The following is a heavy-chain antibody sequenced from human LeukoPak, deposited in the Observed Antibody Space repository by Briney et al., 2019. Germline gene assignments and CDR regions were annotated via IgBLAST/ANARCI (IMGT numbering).Heavy chain of an antibody. V-gene: IGHV1-2*02. CDR1: EYTFTDYY. CDR3: ERVVAVTGTPVYYMDV. Sequence: ASVKVSCKASEYTFTDYYVHWVRQAPGQGLEWMGWINPNSGGTNYAQKFQGRVTMTRDTSISTAYMDLNRLRSDDTAMYYCERVVAVTGTPVYYMDVWGNGTTVTVSS. CDR2: INPNSGGT. J-gene: IGHJ6*03. D-gene: IGHD6-19*01.